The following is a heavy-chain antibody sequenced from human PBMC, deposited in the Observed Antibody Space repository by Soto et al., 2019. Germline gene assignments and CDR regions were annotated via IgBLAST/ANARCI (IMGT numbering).Heavy chain of an antibody. V-gene: IGHV3-48*01. CDR2: ISASSRTL. D-gene: IGHD3-3*01. J-gene: IGHJ6*02. CDR3: AKDYRGDYYYYGMDV. Sequence: PGGSLRLSCGASGFTFSSYSMNWVRQAPGKGLEWISHISASSRTLFYADSVKGRFTISRDHSKNTLYLQMNSLGADDTAVYYCAKDYRGDYYYYGMDVWGQGTTVTVSS. CDR1: GFTFSSYS.